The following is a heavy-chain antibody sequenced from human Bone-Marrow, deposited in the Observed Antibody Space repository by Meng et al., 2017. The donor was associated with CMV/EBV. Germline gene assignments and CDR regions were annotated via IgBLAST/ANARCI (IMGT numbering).Heavy chain of an antibody. D-gene: IGHD6-6*01. J-gene: IGHJ4*02. CDR3: ARGREDSKWLASSSLDY. Sequence: GGSLRLSCAASGFTFSSYAMSWVRQAPGKGLEWVSAISGSGGSTYYADSVKGRFTISRDNAKNSLYLQMNSLRAEDTAVYYCARGREDSKWLASSSLDYWGQGTLVTVSS. CDR1: GFTFSSYA. CDR2: ISGSGGST. V-gene: IGHV3-23*01.